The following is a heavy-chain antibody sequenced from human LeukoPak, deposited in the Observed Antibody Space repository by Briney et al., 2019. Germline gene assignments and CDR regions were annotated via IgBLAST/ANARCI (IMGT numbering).Heavy chain of an antibody. V-gene: IGHV1-24*01. J-gene: IGHJ4*02. CDR1: GYTLTELS. CDR2: FDPEDGET. D-gene: IGHD2-2*01. Sequence: GASVKVSFKVSGYTLTELSIHWVRQGPGKGLEWMGGFDPEDGETSYAQKFQGRVTMTEDTSTDTAYMELSSLRSEDTAVYYCATARYCSSSSCSFDYWGQGTLVTVSS. CDR3: ATARYCSSSSCSFDY.